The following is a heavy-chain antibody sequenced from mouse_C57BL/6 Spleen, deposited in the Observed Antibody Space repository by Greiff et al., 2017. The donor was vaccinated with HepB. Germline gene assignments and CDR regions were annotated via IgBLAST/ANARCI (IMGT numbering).Heavy chain of an antibody. D-gene: IGHD1-1*01. J-gene: IGHJ1*03. Sequence: LVESGAELARPGASVKMSCKASGYTFTSYTMHWVKQRPGQGLEWIGYINPSSGYTKYNQKFKDKATLTADKSSSTAYMQLSSLTSEDSAVYYCARSYYGSSLWYFDVWGTGTTVTVSS. CDR1: GYTFTSYT. CDR3: ARSYYGSSLWYFDV. CDR2: INPSSGYT. V-gene: IGHV1-4*01.